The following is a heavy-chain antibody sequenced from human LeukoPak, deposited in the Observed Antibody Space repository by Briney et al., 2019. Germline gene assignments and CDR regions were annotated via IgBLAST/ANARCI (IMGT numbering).Heavy chain of an antibody. CDR1: GFTFSSYA. J-gene: IGHJ4*02. CDR2: ISGSGGST. Sequence: GGSLRLSCAASGFTFSSYAMSWVRQAPGKGLEWVSAISGSGGSTYYADSVKGRFTISRDNAKNSLYLQMNSLRAEDTAVYYCAREPLGSSYLFRPLNYWGQGTLVTVSS. D-gene: IGHD6-13*01. V-gene: IGHV3-23*01. CDR3: AREPLGSSYLFRPLNY.